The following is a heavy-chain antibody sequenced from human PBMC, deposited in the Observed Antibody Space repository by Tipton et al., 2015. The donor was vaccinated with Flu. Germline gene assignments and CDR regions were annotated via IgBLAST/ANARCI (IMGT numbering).Heavy chain of an antibody. CDR1: GFTFSSYW. D-gene: IGHD2-21*01. Sequence: SLRLSCAASGFTFSSYWMSWVRQAPGKGLEWVANIKQDGSVKYYMNSVKGRFTISRDNAKNSLYLQMNSLRAEDTAVYYCARQIGGGDCYWGQGTLVTVSS. V-gene: IGHV3-7*03. CDR3: ARQIGGGDCY. CDR2: IKQDGSVK. J-gene: IGHJ4*02.